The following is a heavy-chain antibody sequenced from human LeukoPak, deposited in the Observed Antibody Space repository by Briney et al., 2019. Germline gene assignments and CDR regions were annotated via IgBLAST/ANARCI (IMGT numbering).Heavy chain of an antibody. D-gene: IGHD3-10*01. Sequence: ASVKVSCKASGYTFTGYYMHWVRQAPGQGLEWMGWINPNSGGTNYAQKFQGKVTMTRDTSISTAYLDLSRLRSDDTAVYYCARGRFGELLCNQPTYYFDYWGQGTLVTVSS. V-gene: IGHV1-2*02. CDR1: GYTFTGYY. CDR3: ARGRFGELLCNQPTYYFDY. J-gene: IGHJ4*02. CDR2: INPNSGGT.